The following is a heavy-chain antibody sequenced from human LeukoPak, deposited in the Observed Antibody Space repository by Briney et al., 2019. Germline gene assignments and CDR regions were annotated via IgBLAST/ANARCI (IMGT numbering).Heavy chain of an antibody. V-gene: IGHV1-2*02. CDR1: GYTFTGYY. Sequence: ASVKISCKACGYTFTGYYMHWVRQDPGQGLEWMGWINPNSGGTNYAQKFQGRVTMTRDTSISTAYMELSRLRSDDTAVYYCARGNLYYYYGMDVWGQGTTVTVSS. CDR2: INPNSGGT. J-gene: IGHJ6*02. CDR3: ARGNLYYYYGMDV.